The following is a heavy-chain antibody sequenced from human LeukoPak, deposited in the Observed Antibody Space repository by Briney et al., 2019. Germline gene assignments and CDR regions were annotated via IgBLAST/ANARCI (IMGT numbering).Heavy chain of an antibody. J-gene: IGHJ4*02. CDR2: IYYSGST. CDR1: GGSISSYY. D-gene: IGHD3-22*01. V-gene: IGHV4-59*01. CDR3: ARMAARDWYYYDSSGHFDY. Sequence: SETLSLTCTVSGGSISSYYWSWIRQPPGKGLEWIGYIYYSGSTSYNPSLKSRVTISVDTSKNQFSLKLSSVTAADTAVYYCARMAARDWYYYDSSGHFDYWGQGTLVTVSS.